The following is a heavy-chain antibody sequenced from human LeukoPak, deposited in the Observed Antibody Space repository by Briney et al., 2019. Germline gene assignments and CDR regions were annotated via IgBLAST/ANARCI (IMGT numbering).Heavy chain of an antibody. CDR2: ISGSGGST. Sequence: PGGSLRLSCAASGFTFSSYAMSWVRQAPGKGLEWVSAISGSGGSTYYADSVKGRFTISRDNSKNTLYLQMNSLRAEDTAVYYCANGPGVVYASSGDYWGQGTLVTVSS. D-gene: IGHD2-8*02. CDR1: GFTFSSYA. J-gene: IGHJ4*02. V-gene: IGHV3-23*01. CDR3: ANGPGVVYASSGDY.